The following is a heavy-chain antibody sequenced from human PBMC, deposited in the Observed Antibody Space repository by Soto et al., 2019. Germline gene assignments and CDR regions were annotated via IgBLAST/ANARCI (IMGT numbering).Heavy chain of an antibody. CDR3: ARFYGNAFDV. V-gene: IGHV4-39*02. CDR2: IYYDGST. Sequence: QLQLQESGPGLVKPSETLSLTCSVSGGSITTSSYNWDWIRQPPGKGLEWIGTIYYDGSTPYNPSLKSQVIISVDTPKNHFALKVNSVTAAVTAVYYCARFYGNAFDVWGRGTVVTVSS. J-gene: IGHJ3*01. D-gene: IGHD3-10*01. CDR1: GGSITTSSYN.